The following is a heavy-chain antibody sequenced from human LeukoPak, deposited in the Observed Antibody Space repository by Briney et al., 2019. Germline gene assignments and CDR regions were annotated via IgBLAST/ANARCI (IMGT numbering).Heavy chain of an antibody. V-gene: IGHV3-21*01. CDR1: GFTFSSYS. Sequence: GGSLRLSCAASGFTFSSYSMDWVRQAPGKGLEWVSSISSSSSYIYYGDSVKGRFTISRDNAKNSLYLQMNSLRAEDTAVYYCARDARWESTGDAFDIWGQGTMVTVSS. J-gene: IGHJ3*02. CDR2: ISSSSSYI. D-gene: IGHD1-26*01. CDR3: ARDARWESTGDAFDI.